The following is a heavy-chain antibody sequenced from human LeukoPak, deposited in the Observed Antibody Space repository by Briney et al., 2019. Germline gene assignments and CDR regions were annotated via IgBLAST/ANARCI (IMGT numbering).Heavy chain of an antibody. CDR3: AKDLQFGATVSWFDP. CDR2: ISSSGSTI. V-gene: IGHV3-48*03. J-gene: IGHJ5*02. CDR1: GFTFSSYE. Sequence: GGSLRLSCAASGFTFSSYEMNWVRQAPGKGLEWVSYISSSGSTIYYADSVKGRFTISRDNAKNSLYLQMNSLRAEDTAVYYCAKDLQFGATVSWFDPWGQGTLVTVSS. D-gene: IGHD4-17*01.